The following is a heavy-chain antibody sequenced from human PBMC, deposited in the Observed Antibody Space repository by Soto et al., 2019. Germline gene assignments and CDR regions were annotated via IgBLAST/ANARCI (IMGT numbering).Heavy chain of an antibody. CDR1: GGSTGSGGYY. CDR2: IYYTGSA. D-gene: IGHD2-21*01. Sequence: QVQLLESGPGLVKTPQTLSLTCSVSGGSTGSGGYYWSWVRQHPGKGLEWIGYIYYTGSAYYSPSLKSRVSISVDTSKNQFSLILDAVTVADTAVYYCARADFGDRGLAFDSWGQGILVTVSS. CDR3: ARADFGDRGLAFDS. V-gene: IGHV4-31*03. J-gene: IGHJ4*02.